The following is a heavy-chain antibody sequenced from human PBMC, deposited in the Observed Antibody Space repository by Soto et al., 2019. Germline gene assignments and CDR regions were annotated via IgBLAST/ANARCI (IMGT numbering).Heavy chain of an antibody. D-gene: IGHD3-9*01. V-gene: IGHV4-59*08. Sequence: PSETLSLTCTVSGGSISSYYWSWIRQPPGKGLEWIGYIYYSGSTNYNPSLKSRVTISVDTSKNQFSLKLSSVTAADTAVYYCARLYYDILTGYFKYFDYWGQGTLVTVSS. CDR2: IYYSGST. J-gene: IGHJ4*02. CDR3: ARLYYDILTGYFKYFDY. CDR1: GGSISSYY.